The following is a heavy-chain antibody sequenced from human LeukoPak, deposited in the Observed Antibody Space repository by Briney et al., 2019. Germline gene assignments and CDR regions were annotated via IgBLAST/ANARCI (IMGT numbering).Heavy chain of an antibody. CDR1: GFTFSSYA. CDR3: ATEGGSGSYYGDDAFDM. Sequence: AGGSLRLSCAASGFTFSSYAMSWVRQAPGKGLEWVGRVKSKADDGTTDYAAPVQGRFTISRDDSKNTLSLQMNSLKTEDTAVYYCATEGGSGSYYGDDAFDMWGQGTMVTVSS. J-gene: IGHJ3*02. V-gene: IGHV3-15*01. D-gene: IGHD3-10*01. CDR2: VKSKADDGTT.